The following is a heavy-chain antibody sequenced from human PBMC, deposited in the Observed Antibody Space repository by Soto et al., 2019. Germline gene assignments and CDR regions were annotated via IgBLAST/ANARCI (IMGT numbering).Heavy chain of an antibody. CDR2: IYYSGST. J-gene: IGHJ4*02. V-gene: IGHV4-39*01. D-gene: IGHD1-7*01. Sequence: PSETLSLTCTVSGGSISSSSYYWGWIRQPPGKGLEWIGSIYYSGSTYYNPSLKSRVTISVDTSKNQFSLKLSSVTAADTAVYYCARRPAKTGTTLWGQGTLVTVSS. CDR3: ARRPAKTGTTL. CDR1: GGSISSSSYY.